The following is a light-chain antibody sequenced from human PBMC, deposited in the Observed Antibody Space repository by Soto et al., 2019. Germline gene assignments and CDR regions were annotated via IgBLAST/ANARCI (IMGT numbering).Light chain of an antibody. CDR2: AAS. CDR1: QSIDNF. J-gene: IGKJ2*01. V-gene: IGKV1-39*01. CDR3: QQSYSLPYT. Sequence: GDRVTITCRPSQSIDNFLNWYQQKPGKAPNLLIYAASSLQSGVSSRFSGSGSGTDFTLTISSLQPEDSATYYCQQSYSLPYTLGQGTKVDI.